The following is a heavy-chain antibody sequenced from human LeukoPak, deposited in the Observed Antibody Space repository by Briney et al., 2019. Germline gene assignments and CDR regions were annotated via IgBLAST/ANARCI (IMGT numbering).Heavy chain of an antibody. J-gene: IGHJ4*02. CDR3: ARLLSVKVGVIRRYFDY. CDR2: IYYSGST. Sequence: PSETLSLTCTVSGGSISSSSYDWGWIRQPPGKGLEWIGSIYYSGSTYYNPSLKSRVTISVDTSKNQFSLKLSSVTAADTAVYYCARLLSVKVGVIRRYFDYWGQGTLVTVSS. D-gene: IGHD3-22*01. V-gene: IGHV4-39*01. CDR1: GGSISSSSYD.